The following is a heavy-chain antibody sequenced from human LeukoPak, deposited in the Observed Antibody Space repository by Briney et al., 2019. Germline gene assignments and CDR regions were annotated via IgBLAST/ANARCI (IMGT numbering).Heavy chain of an antibody. CDR2: IRQDGITK. CDR1: GFTFTTYW. D-gene: IGHD6-6*01. V-gene: IGHV3-7*01. Sequence: GGSLRLSCATSGFTFTTYWMSWVRQAPGKGLEWVANIRQDGITKYYVDSVKGRFTVSRDNGIYSLFLQMNSLRAEDTAVYYCARGDGSSSGLYFDSWGRGTLVTVS. CDR3: ARGDGSSSGLYFDS. J-gene: IGHJ4*02.